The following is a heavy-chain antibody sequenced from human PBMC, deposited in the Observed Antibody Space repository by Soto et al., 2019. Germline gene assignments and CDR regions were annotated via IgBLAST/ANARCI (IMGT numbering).Heavy chain of an antibody. CDR3: ARLAVVVVPAAGEFDP. CDR1: GYNFISYW. CDR2: IYPGDSDT. Sequence: GESMKISCKGSGYNFISYWIGWVRQMPGKGLEWMGIIYPGDSDTRYSPSFQGQVTISADKSISTAYLQWSSLKASDTAMYYCARLAVVVVPAAGEFDPWGQGTLVTVSS. D-gene: IGHD2-2*01. J-gene: IGHJ5*02. V-gene: IGHV5-51*01.